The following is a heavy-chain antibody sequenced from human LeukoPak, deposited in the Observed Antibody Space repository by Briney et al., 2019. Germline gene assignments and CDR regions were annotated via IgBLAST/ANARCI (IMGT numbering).Heavy chain of an antibody. J-gene: IGHJ5*02. CDR1: GYTFTSYD. D-gene: IGHD3-9*01. CDR2: ISAYNGNT. Sequence: GASVKVSCKASGYTFTSYDISWVRQAPGQGLEWMGWISAYNGNTNYAQKLQGRVTMTTDTSTSTAYMELRSLRSDDTAVYYCARGGKYFDWLSHFNWFDPWGQGTLVTVSS. V-gene: IGHV1-18*01. CDR3: ARGGKYFDWLSHFNWFDP.